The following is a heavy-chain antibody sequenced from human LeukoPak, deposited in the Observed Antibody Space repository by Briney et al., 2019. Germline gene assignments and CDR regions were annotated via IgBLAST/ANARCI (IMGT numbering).Heavy chain of an antibody. CDR1: GYTLTELS. J-gene: IGHJ5*02. Sequence: GASVEVSCKVSGYTLTELSMHWVRQAPGKGLEWTGGFDPEDGETIYAQKFQGRVTMTEDTSTDTAYMELSSLRSEDTAVYYCATTKSKRRCSGGSCYSRWFDPWGQGTLVTVSS. V-gene: IGHV1-24*01. CDR3: ATTKSKRRCSGGSCYSRWFDP. D-gene: IGHD2-15*01. CDR2: FDPEDGET.